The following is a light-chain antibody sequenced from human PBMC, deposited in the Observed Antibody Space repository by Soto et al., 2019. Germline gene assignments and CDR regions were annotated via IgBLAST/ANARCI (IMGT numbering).Light chain of an antibody. V-gene: IGKV3-15*01. J-gene: IGKJ1*01. CDR1: QSVRSD. CDR2: GAS. CDR3: QQYNNWT. Sequence: EIVIPSNTATLSASPRAKATLFSRASQSVRSDLAWYQQKPGQAPSRLIYGASTRATGIPARFSGSGSGTEFTLTLSSLQSEDFAVYYCQQYNNWTCGQGTKVDIK.